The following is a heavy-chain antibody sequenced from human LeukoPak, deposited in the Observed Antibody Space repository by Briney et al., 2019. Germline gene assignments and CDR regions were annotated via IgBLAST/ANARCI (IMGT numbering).Heavy chain of an antibody. CDR2: IRISGSNK. CDR1: GFTFSSYG. D-gene: IGHD1-26*01. V-gene: IGHV3-21*01. Sequence: GGSLRLSCAASGFTFSSYGMHWVRQAPGKGLEWVTFIRISGSNKYYADSVKGRFTISRDNAKNSLYLQMNSLRAEDTAVYYCANDNWSVSYREFAFDFWGQGTMVTVSS. CDR3: ANDNWSVSYREFAFDF. J-gene: IGHJ3*01.